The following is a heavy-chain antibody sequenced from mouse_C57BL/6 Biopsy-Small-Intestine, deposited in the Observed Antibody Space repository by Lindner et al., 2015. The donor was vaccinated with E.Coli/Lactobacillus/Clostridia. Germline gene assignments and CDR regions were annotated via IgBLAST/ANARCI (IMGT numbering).Heavy chain of an antibody. D-gene: IGHD1-1*01. J-gene: IGHJ4*01. CDR2: IYPGDGDS. Sequence: VQLQEVVGRELVKPGAPVKISCKVSGYSFSSYWMSWVKQGPGKGLEWIGQIYPGDGDSKYNGKFKGKATLTADKFSSTAYMHLSSLTSEDSAVYFCARGDYGSSYGAMDYWGQGTSVTVSS. CDR3: ARGDYGSSYGAMDY. V-gene: IGHV1-80*01. CDR1: GYSFSSYW.